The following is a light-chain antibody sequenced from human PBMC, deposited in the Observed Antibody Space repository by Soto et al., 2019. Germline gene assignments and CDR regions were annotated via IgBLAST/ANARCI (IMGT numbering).Light chain of an antibody. CDR3: QQYNSYSPWT. Sequence: IQIAHSPSILAASVGDRVTISCRASQSISSWLAWYQQKPGKAPKLLIYKASSLESGVPSRFSGSGSGTEFTLTISSLQPDDFATYYCQQYNSYSPWTFGQGTKVDIK. J-gene: IGKJ1*01. CDR1: QSISSW. V-gene: IGKV1-5*03. CDR2: KAS.